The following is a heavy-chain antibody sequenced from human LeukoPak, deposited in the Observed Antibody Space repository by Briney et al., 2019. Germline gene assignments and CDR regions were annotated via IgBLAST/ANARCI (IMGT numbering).Heavy chain of an antibody. D-gene: IGHD6-6*01. J-gene: IGHJ4*02. Sequence: GASVKVSCKASGFTFSDYYIHWARQDPGQGLDYMGHINLNSGGTFYVQRFQGRVTMTRDTSISTAYMDLSRLTSDDTAVYFCASDPSSSDNFFDFWGQGTLVTVSS. V-gene: IGHV1-2*06. CDR2: INLNSGGT. CDR1: GFTFSDYY. CDR3: ASDPSSSDNFFDF.